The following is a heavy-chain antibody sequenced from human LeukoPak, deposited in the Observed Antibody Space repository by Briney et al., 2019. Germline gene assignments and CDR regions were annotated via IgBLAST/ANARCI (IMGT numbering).Heavy chain of an antibody. CDR2: IYHSGST. CDR1: GGSISSSNW. V-gene: IGHV4-4*02. J-gene: IGHJ6*02. D-gene: IGHD4-17*01. CDR3: AATTVTTGYYYYYGMDV. Sequence: SETLSLTCAVSGGSISSSNWWSWVRQPPGKGLEWIGEIYHSGSTNYNPSLKSRVTISVDKSKNQFSLKLSSVTAADTAVYYCAATTVTTGYYYYYGMDVWGQGTTVTVSS.